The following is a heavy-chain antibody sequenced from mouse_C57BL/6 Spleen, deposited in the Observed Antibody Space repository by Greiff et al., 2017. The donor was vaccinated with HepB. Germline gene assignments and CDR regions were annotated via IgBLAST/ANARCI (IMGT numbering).Heavy chain of an antibody. CDR1: GYTFTDYY. Sequence: QVQLQQSGAELVRPGASVKLSCKASGYTFTDYYINWVKQRPGQGLEWIARIYPGSGNTYYNEKFKGKATLTAEKSSSTAYMQLSSLTSEDSAVYFCAREALTGYYFDYWGQGTTLTVSS. V-gene: IGHV1-76*01. J-gene: IGHJ2*01. CDR2: IYPGSGNT. CDR3: AREALTGYYFDY. D-gene: IGHD4-1*01.